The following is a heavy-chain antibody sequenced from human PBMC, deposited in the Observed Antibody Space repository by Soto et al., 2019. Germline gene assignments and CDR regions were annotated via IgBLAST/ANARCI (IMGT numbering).Heavy chain of an antibody. CDR1: LFTVSSNY. V-gene: IGHV3-66*01. D-gene: IGHD2-15*01. CDR2: IYSGGST. Sequence: GGSLRTSFAAPLFTVSSNYMSWVRQASGKGLEWVSVIYSGGSTYFADSVKDRFSISRDNSKNTLHLQMNSLRAQDTAVYYCAREGRPWGQGT. J-gene: IGHJ5*02. CDR3: AREGRP.